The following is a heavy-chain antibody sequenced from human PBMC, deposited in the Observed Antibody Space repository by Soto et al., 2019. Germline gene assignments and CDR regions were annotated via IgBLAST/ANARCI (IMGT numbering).Heavy chain of an antibody. J-gene: IGHJ4*02. D-gene: IGHD3-22*01. Sequence: QVQLVQSGTEVKKPGSSVKVSCKTSGGTFSSFPIAWVRQAPGQGLEWVGGIIPVLGAPSYAQTFQGRVTISAYETTGSAYLELSSLRSDDTAVYFCSRDRHYENHTFYHFKYYFDYRGQGTLVTVSS. CDR2: IIPVLGAP. CDR1: GGTFSSFP. CDR3: SRDRHYENHTFYHFKYYFDY. V-gene: IGHV1-69*01.